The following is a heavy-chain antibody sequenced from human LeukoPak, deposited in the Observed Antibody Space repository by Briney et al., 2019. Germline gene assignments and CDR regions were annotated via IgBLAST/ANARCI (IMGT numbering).Heavy chain of an antibody. CDR3: ARSGSHSSRPDY. CDR2: INHSGST. V-gene: IGHV4-34*01. Sequence: PSETLSLTCAVYGGSFSGYYWSWIRQPPGKGLEWIGEINHSGSTNYNPSLKSRVTISVDTSKNQFSLKLSSVTAADTAVYYCARSGSHSSRPDYWGQGTLVTVSS. J-gene: IGHJ4*02. CDR1: GGSFSGYY. D-gene: IGHD1-26*01.